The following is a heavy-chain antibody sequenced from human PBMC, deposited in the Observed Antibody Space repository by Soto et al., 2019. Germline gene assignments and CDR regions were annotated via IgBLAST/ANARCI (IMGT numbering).Heavy chain of an antibody. D-gene: IGHD2-2*01. CDR2: INAGNGNT. CDR1: GYTFTNYA. V-gene: IGHV1-3*01. J-gene: IGHJ3*02. Sequence: QVQLVQSGAEVKKPGASVKVSCKASGYTFTNYAMHWVRQAPGQRPEWMGWINAGNGNTKFSQRFQGRVTITRDTSANIAYMETSSLTSEDTAVYYCARAGFCSTASCSDGFDIWGQGTMVTVSS. CDR3: ARAGFCSTASCSDGFDI.